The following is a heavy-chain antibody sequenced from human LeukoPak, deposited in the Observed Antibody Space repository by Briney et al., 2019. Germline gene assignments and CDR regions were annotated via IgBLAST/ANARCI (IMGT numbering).Heavy chain of an antibody. CDR2: ISSSSSYI. V-gene: IGHV3-21*01. CDR1: GFTFSSYS. J-gene: IGHJ4*02. Sequence: GGSLRLSCAASGFTFSSYSMNWVRQAPGKGLEWVSSISSSSSYIYYADSVKGRFTISRDNAKISLYLQMNSLRAEDTAVYYCARESDSSSWYSGYFDYWGQGTLVTVSS. D-gene: IGHD6-13*01. CDR3: ARESDSSSWYSGYFDY.